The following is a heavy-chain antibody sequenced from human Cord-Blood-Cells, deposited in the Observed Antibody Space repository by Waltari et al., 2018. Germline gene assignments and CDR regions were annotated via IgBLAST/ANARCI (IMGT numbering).Heavy chain of an antibody. D-gene: IGHD6-13*01. J-gene: IGHJ6*02. Sequence: EVQLVESGGGLVKPGGSLRLSCAASGFTFSSYSMNWVRQAPGKGLAWVSSISSSSSYIYYADSVKGRFTISRDNAKNSLYLQMNSLRAEDTAVYYCARDSTAAARPYPYYYYGMDVWGQGTTVTVSS. CDR2: ISSSSSYI. CDR3: ARDSTAAARPYPYYYYGMDV. V-gene: IGHV3-21*01. CDR1: GFTFSSYS.